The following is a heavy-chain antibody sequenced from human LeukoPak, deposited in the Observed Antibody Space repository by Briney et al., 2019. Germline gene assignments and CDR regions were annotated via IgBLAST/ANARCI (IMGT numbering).Heavy chain of an antibody. J-gene: IGHJ4*02. D-gene: IGHD3-9*01. V-gene: IGHV3-66*01. CDR2: IYSGGST. CDR1: GFTFSSYS. CDR3: AKCGDILTGFDY. Sequence: GGSLRLSCAASGFTFSSYSMNWVRQAPGKGLEWVSVIYSGGSTNYADSVKGRFTISRDNSKNTLYLQMNSLRAEDTAVYYCAKCGDILTGFDYWGPGTLVTVSS.